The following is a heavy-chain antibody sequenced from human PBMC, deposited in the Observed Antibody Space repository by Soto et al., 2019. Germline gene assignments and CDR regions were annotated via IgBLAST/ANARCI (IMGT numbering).Heavy chain of an antibody. D-gene: IGHD3-22*01. J-gene: IGHJ4*02. Sequence: QITLKESGPPLVKPTQTLTLTCTFSGFSLSTSGVGVGWIRQPPGKALEWLALIYWDDDKRYSPSLKSRLTITKDTSKNQVVLTMTNMDPVDTATYYCAHFAYYYDSSGYEEWGQGTLVTVSS. CDR3: AHFAYYYDSSGYEE. V-gene: IGHV2-5*02. CDR1: GFSLSTSGVG. CDR2: IYWDDDK.